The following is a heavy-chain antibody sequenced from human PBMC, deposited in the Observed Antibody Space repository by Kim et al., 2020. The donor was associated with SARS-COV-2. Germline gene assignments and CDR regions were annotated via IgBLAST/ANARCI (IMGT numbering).Heavy chain of an antibody. J-gene: IGHJ4*02. D-gene: IGHD6-13*01. CDR2: IYYSGST. V-gene: IGHV4-39*07. CDR1: GGSISSSSYY. Sequence: SETLSLTCTVSGGSISSSSYYWGWIRQPPGKGLEWIGSIYYSGSTYYNPSLKSRVTISVDTSKNQFSLKLSSVTAADTAVYYCARDKAAASFDYWGQGTLVTVSS. CDR3: ARDKAAASFDY.